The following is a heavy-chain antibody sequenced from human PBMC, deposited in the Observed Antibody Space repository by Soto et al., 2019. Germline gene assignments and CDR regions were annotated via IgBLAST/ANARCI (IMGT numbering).Heavy chain of an antibody. CDR3: ANVEGDTAMVRGGAFDI. J-gene: IGHJ3*02. Sequence: GGSLRLSCAASGFTFSSYAMSWVRQAPGKGLEWVSAISGSGGSTYYADSVKGRFTISRDNSKNTLYLQMNSLRAEDTAVYYCANVEGDTAMVRGGAFDIWGQGTMVTGSS. CDR2: ISGSGGST. V-gene: IGHV3-23*01. CDR1: GFTFSSYA. D-gene: IGHD5-18*01.